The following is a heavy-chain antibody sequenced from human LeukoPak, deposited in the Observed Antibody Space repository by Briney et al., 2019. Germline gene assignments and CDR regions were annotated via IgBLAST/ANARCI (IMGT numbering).Heavy chain of an antibody. Sequence: GGSLRLSCAASGFTFSSYSMNWVRQAPGKGLEWVSSISSSSSYIYYADSVKGRFTISRDNAKNSLYLQMNSLRAEDTAVYYCARDPARGSHAFDIWGQGTMVTVSS. CDR2: ISSSSSYI. CDR3: ARDPARGSHAFDI. CDR1: GFTFSSYS. D-gene: IGHD6-19*01. V-gene: IGHV3-21*01. J-gene: IGHJ3*02.